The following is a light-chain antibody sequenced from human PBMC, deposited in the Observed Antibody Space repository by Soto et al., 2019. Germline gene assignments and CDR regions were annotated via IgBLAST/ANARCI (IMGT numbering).Light chain of an antibody. CDR3: CSYAGSYTVV. CDR1: GSDVGGNDY. Sequence: QSVLTQPRSVSGSPGQSVTVSCTGTGSDVGGNDYVSWYQQHPGKAPKLMIYDVRKRPSGVPDRFSGSKSGNTASLTISGLQAEDEADYYCCSYAGSYTVVFGGGTQLTVL. V-gene: IGLV2-11*01. CDR2: DVR. J-gene: IGLJ2*01.